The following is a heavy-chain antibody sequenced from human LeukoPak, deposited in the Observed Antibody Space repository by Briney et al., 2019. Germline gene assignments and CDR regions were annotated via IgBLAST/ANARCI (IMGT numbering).Heavy chain of an antibody. V-gene: IGHV3-23*01. Sequence: GGSLRLSCAASGFTFSSYAMSWVRQAPGKGLEWVSAISGSGGSTYYADSVKGRFTISRDNSKNTLYLQMNSLRAEDTAVYYCAKGSWYYYGSGSYHDYWGQGTLVTVSS. J-gene: IGHJ4*02. CDR1: GFTFSSYA. CDR3: AKGSWYYYGSGSYHDY. D-gene: IGHD3-10*01. CDR2: ISGSGGST.